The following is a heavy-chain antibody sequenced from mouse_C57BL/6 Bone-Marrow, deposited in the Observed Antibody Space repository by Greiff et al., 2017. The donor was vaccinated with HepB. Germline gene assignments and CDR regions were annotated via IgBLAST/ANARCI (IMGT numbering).Heavy chain of an antibody. CDR3: ARQGYYGSSTYYYAMDY. Sequence: DVKLVESGGDLVKPGGSLKLSCAASGFTFSSYGMSWVRQTPDKRLEWVATISSGGSYTYYPDSVKGRFTISRDNAKNTLYLQMSSLKSEDTAMYYCARQGYYGSSTYYYAMDYWGQGTSVTVSS. CDR2: ISSGGSYT. V-gene: IGHV5-6*02. D-gene: IGHD1-1*01. J-gene: IGHJ4*01. CDR1: GFTFSSYG.